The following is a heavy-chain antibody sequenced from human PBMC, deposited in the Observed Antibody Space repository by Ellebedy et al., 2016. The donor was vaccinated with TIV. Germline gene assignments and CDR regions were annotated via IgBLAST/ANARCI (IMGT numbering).Heavy chain of an antibody. Sequence: GESLKISCAASGFTFSGYWMSWVRQAPGKGLELVSAISGGSENTFYAASGKGRLTISRDQSKNTLYLQLNSLRAEDTALFYCARIQTNWYFNLWGRGTLVTVSS. CDR2: ISGGSENT. CDR1: GFTFSGYW. V-gene: IGHV3-23*01. J-gene: IGHJ2*01. D-gene: IGHD1-1*01. CDR3: ARIQTNWYFNL.